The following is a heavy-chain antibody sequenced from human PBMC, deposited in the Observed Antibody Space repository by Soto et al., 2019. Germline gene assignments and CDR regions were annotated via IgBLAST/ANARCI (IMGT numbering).Heavy chain of an antibody. Sequence: GGSLRLSCAASGFTFSSDWMHWVRQAPGKGLVWVSRINTDGSDTSYADSVKGRFTISRDNAKNMLYLQMNSLRAEDTAVYYYTRDRPGPQHYFDYWGQGNMVTVSS. J-gene: IGHJ4*02. V-gene: IGHV3-74*01. CDR1: GFTFSSDW. D-gene: IGHD6-6*01. CDR2: INTDGSDT. CDR3: TRDRPGPQHYFDY.